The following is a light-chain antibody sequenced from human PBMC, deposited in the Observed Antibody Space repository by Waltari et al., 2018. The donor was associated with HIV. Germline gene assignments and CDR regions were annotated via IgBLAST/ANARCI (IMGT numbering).Light chain of an antibody. J-gene: IGKJ4*01. V-gene: IGKV4-1*01. CDR2: WAS. Sequence: DIVMTQSPDSLAVSLGERATIHCKSSQGLLYSSNNKNYLAWYQQKPRQPPKLLIYWASTRESGVPERFRGSGSGTDFTLTISSLQAEDVAVYYCQQYYTIPLTFGGGTKVEIK. CDR1: QGLLYSSNNKNY. CDR3: QQYYTIPLT.